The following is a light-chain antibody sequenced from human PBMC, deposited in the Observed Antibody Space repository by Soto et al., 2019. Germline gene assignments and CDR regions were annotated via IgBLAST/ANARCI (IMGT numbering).Light chain of an antibody. CDR3: SSFTNPTMV. J-gene: IGLJ3*02. CDR2: DVN. CDR1: ISDLGGSDS. V-gene: IGLV2-14*03. Sequence: QSALTQPASVSGSPGQAITISCTGAISDLGGSDSVSWYQQHAGNAPQLLIYDVNNRPSGVSSRFSGSKSGNTASLNVSGLQADDEDDDYCSSFTNPTMVFGGGTKLTVL.